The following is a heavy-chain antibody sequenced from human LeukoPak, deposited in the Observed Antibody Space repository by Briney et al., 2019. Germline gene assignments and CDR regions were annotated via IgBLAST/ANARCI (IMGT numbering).Heavy chain of an antibody. CDR1: GFLFSSFE. Sequence: GGSLRLSCAASGFLFSSFEVNWVRQAPGKGLEWVSYISSSGITIYYADSVKGRFTISRDNAKNSLCLQMNSLRAEDTAVYYCAREMGGYPFDYWGQGTLVTVSS. V-gene: IGHV3-48*03. D-gene: IGHD5-12*01. CDR3: AREMGGYPFDY. J-gene: IGHJ4*02. CDR2: ISSSGITI.